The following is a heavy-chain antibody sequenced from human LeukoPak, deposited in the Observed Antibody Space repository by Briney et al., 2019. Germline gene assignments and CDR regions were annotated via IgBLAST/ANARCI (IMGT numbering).Heavy chain of an antibody. CDR2: ISWNSGSI. CDR3: ATRNYDSSGYYYGY. V-gene: IGHV3-9*01. J-gene: IGHJ4*02. D-gene: IGHD3-22*01. CDR1: GFTFDDYA. Sequence: GGSLRLSCAASGFTFDDYAMHWVRQAPGKGLEWVSGISWNSGSIGYADSVKGRFTISRDNAKNSLYLQMNSLRAEDTALYYCATRNYDSSGYYYGYWGQGTLVTVSS.